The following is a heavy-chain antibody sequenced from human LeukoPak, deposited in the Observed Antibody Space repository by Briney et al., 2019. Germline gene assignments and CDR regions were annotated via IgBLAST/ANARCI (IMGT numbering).Heavy chain of an antibody. V-gene: IGHV3-23*01. CDR1: GFTISSYA. CDR3: AKNLAGATPEKYFDY. Sequence: GGSLRLTCAASGFTISSYAMSWVRQPPWKGLEGVSGISCRGGTTYYANSANRRLTISRDKSKNTLYLQMYSLRAEETAVYYSAKNLAGATPEKYFDYWGQGTLVTVSS. CDR2: ISCRGGTT. J-gene: IGHJ4*02. D-gene: IGHD1-26*01.